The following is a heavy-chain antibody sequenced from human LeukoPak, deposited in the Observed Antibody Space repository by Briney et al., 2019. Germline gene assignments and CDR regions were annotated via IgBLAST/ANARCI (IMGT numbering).Heavy chain of an antibody. J-gene: IGHJ4*02. D-gene: IGHD3-22*01. CDR2: INHSGST. Sequence: SETLSLTCAVYGGSFSGYYWSWIRQPPGKGLEWIGEINHSGSTNYSPFLKSRVTISVDTSENQFSLKLSSVTAADTAVYYCARRDGYPPYYFDYWGQGTLVTVSS. CDR3: ARRDGYPPYYFDY. CDR1: GGSFSGYY. V-gene: IGHV4-34*01.